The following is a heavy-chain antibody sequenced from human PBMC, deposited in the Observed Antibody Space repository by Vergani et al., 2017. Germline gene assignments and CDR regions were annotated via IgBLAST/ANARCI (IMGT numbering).Heavy chain of an antibody. CDR1: GGSFSGYY. CDR3: ARDXVYNGDIVVVPAAMRGFAFDI. V-gene: IGHV4-34*01. CDR2: IYYSGST. D-gene: IGHD2-2*01. Sequence: QVQLQQWGAGLLKPSETLSLTCAVYGGSFSGYYWSWIRQPPGKGLEWIGSIYYSGSTYYNPSLKSRVTISVDTSKNQFSLKLSSVTAADTAVYYCARDXVYNGDIVVVPAAMRGFAFDIWGQGTMVTVSS. J-gene: IGHJ3*02.